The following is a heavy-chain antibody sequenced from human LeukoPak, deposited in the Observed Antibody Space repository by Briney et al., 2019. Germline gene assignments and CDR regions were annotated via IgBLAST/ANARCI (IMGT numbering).Heavy chain of an antibody. CDR1: GVSISSYY. D-gene: IGHD3/OR15-3a*01. J-gene: IGHJ4*02. CDR3: ARGTRNFDY. Sequence: SETLSLTCTVSGVSISSYYWSWIRQPPGKGLEWIGYIYYSVSTNYNPSLKSRVTISVDTSKNQFSLKLSSVTAADTAVYYCARGTRNFDYWGQGTLVTVSS. CDR2: IYYSVST. V-gene: IGHV4-59*08.